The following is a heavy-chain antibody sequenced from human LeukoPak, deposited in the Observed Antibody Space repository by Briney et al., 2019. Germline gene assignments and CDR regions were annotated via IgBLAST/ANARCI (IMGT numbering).Heavy chain of an antibody. J-gene: IGHJ6*03. V-gene: IGHV3-7*01. CDR2: IKQDGSEK. Sequence: GGSLRLSCAASGFTFSSYWMSWVRQAPGKGREWVANIKQDGSEKYYVDSVKGRFTISRDNAKNSLYLQMNSLRAEDTAVYYCARAPIENYYYYYMDAWGKGTTVTVSS. CDR1: GFTFSSYW. D-gene: IGHD2-21*01. CDR3: ARAPIENYYYYYMDA.